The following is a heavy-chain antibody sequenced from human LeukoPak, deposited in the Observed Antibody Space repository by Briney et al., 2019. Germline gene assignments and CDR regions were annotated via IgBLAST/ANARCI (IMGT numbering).Heavy chain of an antibody. CDR2: IIPIFGTA. D-gene: IGHD2-2*01. CDR1: GDTFSSYA. Sequence: AASVKVSCKASGDTFSSYAISWVRQAPGQGLEWMGGIIPIFGTANYAQKFQGRVTITADESTSTAYMELSSLRSEDTAVYYCARESCSSTSCYSGYYFDYWGQGTLVTVSS. V-gene: IGHV1-69*13. J-gene: IGHJ4*02. CDR3: ARESCSSTSCYSGYYFDY.